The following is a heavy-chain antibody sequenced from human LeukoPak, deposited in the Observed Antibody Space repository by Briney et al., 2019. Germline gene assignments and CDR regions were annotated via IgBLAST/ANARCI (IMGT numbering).Heavy chain of an antibody. CDR2: ISSSGSTI. D-gene: IGHD7-27*01. Sequence: PGGSLRLSCAASGFTFSDYYMSWIRQAPGKGLEWASYISSSGSTIYYADSVKGRFTISRDNAKNSLYLQMNSLRAEDTAVYYCARDRLGLSTTCSDYWGQGTLVTVSS. J-gene: IGHJ4*02. CDR1: GFTFSDYY. V-gene: IGHV3-11*04. CDR3: ARDRLGLSTTCSDY.